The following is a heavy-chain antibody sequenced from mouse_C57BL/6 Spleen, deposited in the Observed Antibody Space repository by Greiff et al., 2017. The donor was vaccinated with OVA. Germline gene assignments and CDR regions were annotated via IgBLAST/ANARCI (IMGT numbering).Heavy chain of an antibody. CDR3: ARSGLAVDDFAY. D-gene: IGHD1-1*02. Sequence: QVQLQQPGAELVRPGSSVKLSCKASGYTFTSYWMHWVKQRPIQGLEWIGNIDPSDSETHYNQKFKDKATLTVDKSSSTAFMQLSSLTSEDSAVYYCARSGLAVDDFAYWGQGTLVTVSA. V-gene: IGHV1-52*01. CDR2: IDPSDSET. J-gene: IGHJ3*01. CDR1: GYTFTSYW.